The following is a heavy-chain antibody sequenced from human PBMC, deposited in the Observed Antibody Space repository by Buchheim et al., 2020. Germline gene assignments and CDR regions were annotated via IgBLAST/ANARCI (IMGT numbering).Heavy chain of an antibody. Sequence: QVKILESGGGLVKPGGSLRLSCTTTGFSFSDYYMSWVRQAPGKGLEWVAFISGSGKTKSIGDSVGGRFTISRDNSQNTLYLQMNRLRGEDTAVYYCARDRQYYDFRTGYYSVYGMDVWGQGTT. CDR3: ARDRQYYDFRTGYYSVYGMDV. J-gene: IGHJ6*02. CDR1: GFSFSDYY. CDR2: ISGSGKTK. V-gene: IGHV3-11*01. D-gene: IGHD3-3*01.